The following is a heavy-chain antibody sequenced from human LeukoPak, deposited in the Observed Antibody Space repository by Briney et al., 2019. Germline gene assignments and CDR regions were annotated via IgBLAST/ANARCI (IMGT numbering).Heavy chain of an antibody. CDR2: IYHSGTT. CDR1: GGSISSGGYS. V-gene: IGHV4-30-2*01. J-gene: IGHJ4*02. CDR3: ARVTSSYCGGDCYSTVFDY. Sequence: PSQTLSLTCAVSGGSISSGGYSWSWIRQPPGKGLEWIGYIYHSGTTYYNPSLKSRVTISVDRSKNQFSLKLSSVTAADTAVYYCARVTSSYCGGDCYSTVFDYCGQGTLVTVSS. D-gene: IGHD2-21*02.